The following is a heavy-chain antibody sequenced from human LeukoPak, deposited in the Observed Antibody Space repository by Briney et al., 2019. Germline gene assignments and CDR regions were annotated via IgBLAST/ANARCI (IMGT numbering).Heavy chain of an antibody. V-gene: IGHV3-23*01. CDR1: GFTFSSYA. Sequence: GGSLTLSCAASGFTFSSYAMSWVRQAPGKSLEWVSGIGGSGSRTYYADSVKGQFTISRDNSKNTLYLQMNSLRAEDTAIYYCAKKYGVTVYGSGLNYFDYWGQGTLVTVSS. D-gene: IGHD6-19*01. CDR2: IGGSGSRT. CDR3: AKKYGVTVYGSGLNYFDY. J-gene: IGHJ4*02.